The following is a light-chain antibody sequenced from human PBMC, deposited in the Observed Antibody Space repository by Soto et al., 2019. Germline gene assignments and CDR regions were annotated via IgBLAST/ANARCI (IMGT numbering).Light chain of an antibody. CDR3: SSYTGSSTPYV. CDR1: SSDVGGYNY. V-gene: IGLV2-14*01. J-gene: IGLJ1*01. CDR2: EVS. Sequence: QSALTQPASVSASPGQSITISCTGTSSDVGGYNYVSWYQQYPGKAPKLMIYEVSHRPSGVSNRFSGSKSGNTASLTISGLQAEDEADYYCSSYTGSSTPYVFGAGTKVTV.